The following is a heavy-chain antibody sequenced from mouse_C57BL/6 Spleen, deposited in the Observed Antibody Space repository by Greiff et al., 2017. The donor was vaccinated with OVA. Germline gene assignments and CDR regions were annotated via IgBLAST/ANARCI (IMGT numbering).Heavy chain of an antibody. V-gene: IGHV1-64*01. J-gene: IGHJ1*03. CDR3: ASDYGSSYWYFDV. D-gene: IGHD1-1*01. CDR1: GYTFTSYW. Sequence: QVQLKQPGAELVKPGASVKLSCKASGYTFTSYWMHWVKQRPGQGLEWIGMIHPNSGSTNYNEKFKSKATLTVDKSSSTAYMQLSSLTSEDSAVYDCASDYGSSYWYFDVWGTGTTVTVSS. CDR2: IHPNSGST.